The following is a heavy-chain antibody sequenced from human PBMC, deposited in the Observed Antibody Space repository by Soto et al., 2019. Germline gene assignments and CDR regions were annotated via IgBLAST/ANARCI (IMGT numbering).Heavy chain of an antibody. V-gene: IGHV4-30-2*01. CDR3: ARGMTTVTTFDY. J-gene: IGHJ4*02. CDR2: IYHSGST. CDR1: GGSISSGGYS. D-gene: IGHD4-17*01. Sequence: SETLSLTCAVSGGSISSGGYSCNWIRQPPGKGLEWIGYIYHSGSTYYNPSLKSRVTTSVDRSKNQFSLKLSSVTAADTAVYYCARGMTTVTTFDYWGQGTLVTVSS.